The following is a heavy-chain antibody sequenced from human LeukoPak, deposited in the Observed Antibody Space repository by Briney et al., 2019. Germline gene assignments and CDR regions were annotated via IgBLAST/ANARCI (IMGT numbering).Heavy chain of an antibody. Sequence: SSETLSLTCTVSGGSISSDYWGWIRQPPGKGLEWIGSIYYSGSTYYSPSLKSRVTISVDTSQNQFSLKLSSVTAADTAVYYCARSGGYGLFDYWGQGILVTVSS. CDR3: ARSGGYGLFDY. V-gene: IGHV4-39*01. J-gene: IGHJ4*02. CDR2: IYYSGST. D-gene: IGHD6-25*01. CDR1: GGSISSDY.